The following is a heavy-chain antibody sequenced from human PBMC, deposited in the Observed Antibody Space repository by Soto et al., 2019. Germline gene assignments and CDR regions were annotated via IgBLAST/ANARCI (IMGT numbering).Heavy chain of an antibody. CDR2: IKPDGSGQ. D-gene: IGHD3-10*01. CDR1: GFSFTTYW. J-gene: IGHJ4*02. Sequence: PGGSLRLSCAASGFSFTTYWMNWVRQAPGKGLEWVANIKPDGSGQYYVDSVKGRFAISRDNAKNSLYLQMNSLRADDTAVYYCAREGRYMGGLDYWGQGTPVTVSS. CDR3: AREGRYMGGLDY. V-gene: IGHV3-7*03.